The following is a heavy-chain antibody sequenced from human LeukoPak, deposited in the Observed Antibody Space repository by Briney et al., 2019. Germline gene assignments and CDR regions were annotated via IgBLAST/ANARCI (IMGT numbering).Heavy chain of an antibody. V-gene: IGHV5-51*01. CDR1: GYSFTSYW. J-gene: IGHJ4*02. Sequence: GESLKFSCKGAGYSFTSYWIGCVRQMPAKSLVWMGVIYPGDSDTRYSPSFQGQVTISADKSISTAYLQWSSLNASDTAMYYCARLPGGYSYGFVLDYWGQGTLVTVSS. D-gene: IGHD5-18*01. CDR2: IYPGDSDT. CDR3: ARLPGGYSYGFVLDY.